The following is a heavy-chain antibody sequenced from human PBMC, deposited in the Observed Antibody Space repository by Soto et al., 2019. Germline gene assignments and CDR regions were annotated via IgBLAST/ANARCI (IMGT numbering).Heavy chain of an antibody. D-gene: IGHD3-9*01. CDR1: GGSISSSNW. J-gene: IGHJ4*02. V-gene: IGHV4-4*02. Sequence: QVQLQESGPGLVKPSGTLSLTCAVSGGSISSSNWWSWVRQPPGKGLEWIGEIYHSGSTNYNPSLTGRVTVAVYKSQNQFSLKLGAVTAADRAVYDCARLRGGILPGKEADYWGQGTLVTVSS. CDR2: IYHSGST. CDR3: ARLRGGILPGKEADY.